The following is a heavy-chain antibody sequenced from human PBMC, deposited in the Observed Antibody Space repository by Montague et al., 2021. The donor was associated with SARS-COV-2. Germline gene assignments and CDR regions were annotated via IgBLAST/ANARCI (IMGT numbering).Heavy chain of an antibody. CDR2: FYYAGGT. CDR3: ARHANWDWYYFDY. Sequence: SETLSLTCTVSGGSVSRISSHWGWIRQPPGKGLEYIGSFYYAGGTQYNPSLKSRVTISVDTSNDQFSLKMNSVTAADTAVYFCARHANWDWYYFDYWGQGTLVTVSS. J-gene: IGHJ4*02. CDR1: GGSVSRISSH. V-gene: IGHV4-39*01. D-gene: IGHD7-27*01.